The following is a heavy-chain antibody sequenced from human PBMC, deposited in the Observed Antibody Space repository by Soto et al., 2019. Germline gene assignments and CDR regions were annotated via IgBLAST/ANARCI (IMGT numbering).Heavy chain of an antibody. Sequence: PSETLSLTCTVSGGSISSGGYYWSWIRQHPGKGLEWIGYIYYSGSTYYNPSLKSRVTISVDTSKNQFSLKLSSVTAADTAVYYCARAVWFGELLYFDYWGQGTLVTVSS. CDR3: ARAVWFGELLYFDY. CDR1: GGSISSGGYY. V-gene: IGHV4-31*03. D-gene: IGHD3-10*01. CDR2: IYYSGST. J-gene: IGHJ4*02.